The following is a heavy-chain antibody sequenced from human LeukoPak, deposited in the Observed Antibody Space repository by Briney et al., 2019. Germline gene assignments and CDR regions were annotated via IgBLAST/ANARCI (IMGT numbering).Heavy chain of an antibody. CDR3: VREGITKAFDL. J-gene: IGHJ4*02. CDR1: GFTFTDYY. CDR2: INPRSGVT. D-gene: IGHD1-14*01. V-gene: IGHV1-2*02. Sequence: GASVKVSCKASGFTFTDYYMHWVRLAPGQGLEWMGYINPRSGVTSFPHKFRGRVTLTTDTSISAAYMELSSLISDDTTMYYCVREGITKAFDLWGQGALVTVSS.